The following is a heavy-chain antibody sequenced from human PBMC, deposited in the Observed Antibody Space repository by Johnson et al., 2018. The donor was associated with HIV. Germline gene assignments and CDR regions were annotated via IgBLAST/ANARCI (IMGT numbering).Heavy chain of an antibody. CDR3: SRDMAAAGKGGAFDI. V-gene: IGHV3-20*04. CDR2: INWNGGST. D-gene: IGHD6-13*01. CDR1: GFTFDDYG. Sequence: VQLVESGGGVVRPGGSLRLSCAASGFTFDDYGMSWVRQAPGKGLEWVSGINWNGGSTGYADAVKGRFTISRDNAKNSLYLQMNSLRAEDTALYYWSRDMAAAGKGGAFDIWGQGTMVTVSS. J-gene: IGHJ3*02.